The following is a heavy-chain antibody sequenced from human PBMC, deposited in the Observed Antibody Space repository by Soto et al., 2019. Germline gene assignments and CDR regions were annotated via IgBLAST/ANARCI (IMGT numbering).Heavy chain of an antibody. CDR2: ISYDGSNK. V-gene: IGHV3-30*18. J-gene: IGHJ4*02. Sequence: QVQLVESGGGVVQPGRSLRLSCAASGFTFSSYGMHWVRQAPGKGLEWVAVISYDGSNKYYADSVKGRFTISRDNSKNTLYLQMNSLRAEDTAVYYCAKDQHCSGGSCYSPLVYWGQGTLVTVSS. CDR3: AKDQHCSGGSCYSPLVY. CDR1: GFTFSSYG. D-gene: IGHD2-15*01.